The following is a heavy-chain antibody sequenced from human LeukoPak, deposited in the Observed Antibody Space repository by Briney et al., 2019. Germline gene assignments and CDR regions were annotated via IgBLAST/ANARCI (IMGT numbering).Heavy chain of an antibody. J-gene: IGHJ4*02. CDR2: INPNSGNT. CDR1: GYTFTGYF. D-gene: IGHD1-26*01. CDR3: AREDRVGTTLMYYFDS. V-gene: IGHV1-18*04. Sequence: GASVKVSCKASGYTFTGYFMHWVRQAPGQGLEWMGWINPNSGNTKYAQKVQDRVTMTTDTSTSTAYMELRCLRSDDTAVYYCAREDRVGTTLMYYFDSWGQGTLVTVSS.